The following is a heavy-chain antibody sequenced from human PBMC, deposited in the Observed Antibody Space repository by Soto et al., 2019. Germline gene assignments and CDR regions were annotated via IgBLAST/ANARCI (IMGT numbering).Heavy chain of an antibody. D-gene: IGHD6-13*01. CDR1: GGSISSYY. CDR2: IYYSGST. V-gene: IGHV4-59*01. Sequence: SETLSLTCTVSGGSISSYYWSWIRQPPGKGLEWIGYIYYSGSTNYNPSLKSRVTISVDTSKNQFSLKLSSVTAADTAVYYCAGAVGYSSSWYDYYYCGMDVWGQGTTVTVSS. J-gene: IGHJ6*02. CDR3: AGAVGYSSSWYDYYYCGMDV.